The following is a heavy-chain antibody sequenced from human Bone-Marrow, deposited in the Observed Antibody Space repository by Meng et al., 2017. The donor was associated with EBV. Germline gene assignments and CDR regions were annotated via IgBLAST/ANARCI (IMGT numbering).Heavy chain of an antibody. D-gene: IGHD3-16*01. CDR2: ISGSGGST. V-gene: IGHV3-23*04. Sequence: GRRALSGGRWEQRGTSLRLSCTASGFTFSSHSINWVLQAPGQGLEWVSSISGSGGSTYYADSVKGRFTVSRDNSKNTLYLQMDSLRAEDTAVYYCAKAPIWSYFDHWGQGALVTVSS. J-gene: IGHJ4*02. CDR1: GFTFSSHS. CDR3: AKAPIWSYFDH.